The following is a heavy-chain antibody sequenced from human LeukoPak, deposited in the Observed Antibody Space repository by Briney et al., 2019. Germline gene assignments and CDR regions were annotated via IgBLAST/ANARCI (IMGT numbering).Heavy chain of an antibody. D-gene: IGHD3-3*01. CDR3: AKDYDFWSGYMNYGMDV. V-gene: IGHV3-30*18. Sequence: GRSLRLSCAASGFSFSSYGMHWVRQAPGKGLEWVAVISYDGSHKYYADSVKGRFTISRDNSKNTLYLQMSSLRAEDTAVYHCAKDYDFWSGYMNYGMDVWGQGTTVTVSS. CDR2: ISYDGSHK. J-gene: IGHJ6*02. CDR1: GFSFSSYG.